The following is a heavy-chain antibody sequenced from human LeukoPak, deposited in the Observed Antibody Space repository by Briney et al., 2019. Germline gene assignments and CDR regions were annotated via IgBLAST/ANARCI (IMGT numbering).Heavy chain of an antibody. Sequence: SETLSLTCTVSGGSISSGGYYWSWIRQHPGKGLEWIGYIYYSGSTYYNPSPKSRVTISVDTSKNQFSLKLSSVTAADTAVYYCAREIGTTEGYFDYWGQGTLVTVSS. D-gene: IGHD1-7*01. J-gene: IGHJ4*02. CDR1: GGSISSGGYY. CDR2: IYYSGST. CDR3: AREIGTTEGYFDY. V-gene: IGHV4-31*03.